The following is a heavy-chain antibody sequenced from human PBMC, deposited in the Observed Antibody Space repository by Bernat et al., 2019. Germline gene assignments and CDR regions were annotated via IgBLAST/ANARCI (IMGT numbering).Heavy chain of an antibody. V-gene: IGHV3-23*01. CDR2: LSGDIGST. J-gene: IGHJ3*02. CDR3: ARLLSFSVWDVFDI. Sequence: EVQLLESGGGLEQPGGSLRLSCAASGFTFSTYAMSWVRQAPGKGLEWVSGLSGDIGSTYYADSVKGRFTISRDNSKSTLYLQMKSLRAEDTAVYYCARLLSFSVWDVFDIWGQGTTVTVSS. D-gene: IGHD5/OR15-5a*01. CDR1: GFTFSTYA.